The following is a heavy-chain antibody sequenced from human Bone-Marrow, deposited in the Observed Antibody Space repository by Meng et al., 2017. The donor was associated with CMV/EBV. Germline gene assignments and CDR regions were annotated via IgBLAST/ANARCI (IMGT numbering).Heavy chain of an antibody. V-gene: IGHV3-15*01. CDR1: FSFSNVW. CDR3: ATGDCSGGSCHAFDI. D-gene: IGHD2-15*01. CDR2: IKRKIEGEKT. Sequence: FSFSNVWMTWVRQAPGEGLGWVGRIKRKIEGEKTDYAAPVKGRFTISRDDSQNTLYLQMSSLKDEDTAVYYCATGDCSGGSCHAFDIWGQGTMVTVSS. J-gene: IGHJ3*02.